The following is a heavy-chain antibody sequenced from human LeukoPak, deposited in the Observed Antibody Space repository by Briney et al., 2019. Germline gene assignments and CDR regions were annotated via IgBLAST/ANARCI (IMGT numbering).Heavy chain of an antibody. D-gene: IGHD3-10*01. CDR3: ARVSMVRGAMGSYYMDV. CDR1: GGSFSGYY. CDR2: INHSGST. V-gene: IGHV4-34*01. J-gene: IGHJ6*03. Sequence: SETLSLTCAVSGGSFSGYYWSWIRQPPGKGLEWIGEINHSGSTNYNPSLKSRVTISVDTSKNQFSLKLSSVTAADTAVYYCARVSMVRGAMGSYYMDVWGKGTTVTVSS.